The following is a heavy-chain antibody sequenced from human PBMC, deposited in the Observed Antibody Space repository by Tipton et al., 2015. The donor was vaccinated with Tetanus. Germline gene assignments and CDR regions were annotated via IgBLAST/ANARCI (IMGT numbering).Heavy chain of an antibody. V-gene: IGHV4-4*07. D-gene: IGHD3-16*01. CDR3: ARTWGVWVTSIDAFDI. CDR2: IYKSGDV. Sequence: TLSLTCVVSGDSIKSYYWSWIRQSAGKGLEWIGRIYKSGDVNYNPSLKSRLTLSVDTPKTRLSLKLTSVTAADTAVYYCARTWGVWVTSIDAFDIWGQGTKVAVSS. J-gene: IGHJ3*02. CDR1: GDSIKSYY.